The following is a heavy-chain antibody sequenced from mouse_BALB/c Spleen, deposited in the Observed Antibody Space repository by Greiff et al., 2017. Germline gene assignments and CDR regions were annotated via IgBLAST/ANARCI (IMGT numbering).Heavy chain of an antibody. D-gene: IGHD4-1*01. J-gene: IGHJ4*01. Sequence: VQLQQSGAELVKPGASVKLSCKASGYTFTSYWMHWVKQRPGQGLEWIGEINPSNGRTNYNEKFKSKATLTVDKSSSTAYMQLSSLTSEDSAVYYCAELGRDYAMDYWGQGTSVTVSS. CDR3: AELGRDYAMDY. V-gene: IGHV1S81*02. CDR2: INPSNGRT. CDR1: GYTFTSYW.